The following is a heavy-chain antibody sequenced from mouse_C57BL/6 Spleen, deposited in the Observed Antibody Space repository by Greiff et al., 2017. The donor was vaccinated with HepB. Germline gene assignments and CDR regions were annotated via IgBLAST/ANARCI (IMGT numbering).Heavy chain of an antibody. CDR2: ISSGGDYI. J-gene: IGHJ3*01. CDR1: GFTFSSYA. Sequence: EVMLVESGEGLVKPGGSLKLSCAASGFTFSSYAMSWVRQTPEKRLEWVAYISSGGDYIYYADTVKGRFTISRDNARNTLYLQMSSLKSEDTAMYYCTREKVEYDKGAWFAYWGQGTLVTVSA. CDR3: TREKVEYDKGAWFAY. V-gene: IGHV5-9-1*02. D-gene: IGHD2-3*01.